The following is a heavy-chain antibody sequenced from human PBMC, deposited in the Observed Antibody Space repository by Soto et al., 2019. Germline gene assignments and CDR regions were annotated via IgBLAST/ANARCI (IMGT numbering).Heavy chain of an antibody. CDR1: GYTFTSYA. V-gene: IGHV1-3*01. CDR2: INAGNGNT. CDR3: AKGYCSSTSCYAYDD. Sequence: ASVKVSCKASGYTFTSYAMHWVRQAPGQRLEWMGWINAGNGNTKYSQKFQGRVTITRDTSASTAYMELSSLRSEDTAVYYCAKGYCSSTSCYAYDDWGQGTLVTVSS. J-gene: IGHJ4*02. D-gene: IGHD2-2*01.